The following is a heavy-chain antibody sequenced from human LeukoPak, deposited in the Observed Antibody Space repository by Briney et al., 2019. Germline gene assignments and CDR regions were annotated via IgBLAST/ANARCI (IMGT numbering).Heavy chain of an antibody. J-gene: IGHJ5*02. Sequence: GASVKVSCKASGYTFTSYYMHWVRQAPGPGLEWVGIINCSGGSTSYAQKLQGRVTMTRDTSTSTVYMELSSLRSEDTAVYYCARVGSARGWFDPWGQGTLVTDSS. CDR2: INCSGGST. CDR1: GYTFTSYY. V-gene: IGHV1-46*01. D-gene: IGHD6-6*01. CDR3: ARVGSARGWFDP.